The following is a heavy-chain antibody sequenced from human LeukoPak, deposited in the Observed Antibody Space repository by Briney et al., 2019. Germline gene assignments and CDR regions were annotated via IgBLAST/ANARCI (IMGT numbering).Heavy chain of an antibody. J-gene: IGHJ4*02. Sequence: GGSLSLSCAASGFSLSSHGMNWVRQAPGKGLEWVSSISGSGASTNYADSVKGRFTISKDNSMNTLYLQMNSLRAADTAVYYCANAGSGSYYYYFYQWGQGTLVTVSS. CDR2: ISGSGAST. D-gene: IGHD3-10*01. CDR1: GFSLSSHG. CDR3: ANAGSGSYYYYFYQ. V-gene: IGHV3-23*01.